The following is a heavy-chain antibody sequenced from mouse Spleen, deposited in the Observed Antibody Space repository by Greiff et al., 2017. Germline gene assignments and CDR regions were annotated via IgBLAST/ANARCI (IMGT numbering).Heavy chain of an antibody. D-gene: IGHD2-1*01. CDR3: ARGGNYPVWG. J-gene: IGHJ3*01. Sequence: VQLQESGPELVKPGASVKISCKASGYAFSSSWMNWVKQRPGKGLEWIGRIYPGDGDTNYNGKFKGKATLTADKSSSTAYMQLSSLTSEDSAVYFCARGGNYPVWGWGQGTLVTVSA. V-gene: IGHV1-82*01. CDR1: GYAFSSSW. CDR2: IYPGDGDT.